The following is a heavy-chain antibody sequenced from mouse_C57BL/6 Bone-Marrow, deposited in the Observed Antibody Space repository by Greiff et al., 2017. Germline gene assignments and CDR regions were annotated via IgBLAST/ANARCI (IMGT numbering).Heavy chain of an antibody. CDR2: IRHKANNHAS. CDR3: TRDGNYVYAMDY. CDR1: GFTFSDAW. Sequence: EVKVEESGGGLVQPGGSMKLSCAASGFTFSDAWMDWVRQSPEKGLEWVAEIRHKANNHASYYAESVKGRFTISRYDSKISVYLQMISLRAEDTGIYSCTRDGNYVYAMDYWGQGTSGTVSS. V-gene: IGHV6-6*01. J-gene: IGHJ4*01. D-gene: IGHD2-1*01.